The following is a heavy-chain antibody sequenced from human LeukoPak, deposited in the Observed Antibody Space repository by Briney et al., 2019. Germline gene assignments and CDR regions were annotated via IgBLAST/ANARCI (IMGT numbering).Heavy chain of an antibody. Sequence: GGSLRLSCAASGFTVSSNYMSWVRQAPGKGLEWVSVIYSGGSAYYTDSVKGRFTISRDNSKNTLYLQMNSLRAEDTALYYCAKGLASSRVYFDYWGQGTLVTVSS. CDR3: AKGLASSRVYFDY. V-gene: IGHV3-53*01. J-gene: IGHJ4*02. D-gene: IGHD6-13*01. CDR2: IYSGGSA. CDR1: GFTVSSNY.